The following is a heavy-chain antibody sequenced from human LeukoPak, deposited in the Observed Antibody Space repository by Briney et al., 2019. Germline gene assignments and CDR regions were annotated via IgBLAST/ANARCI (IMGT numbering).Heavy chain of an antibody. V-gene: IGHV3-30*18. J-gene: IGHJ3*02. D-gene: IGHD3-3*01. CDR1: GFTFSSYG. CDR3: AKSRYDFWSEDSFDI. Sequence: GGSLRLSCAASGFTFSSYGMHWVRQAPGKGLEWVAVISYDGSNKYYADSVKGRFTISRDNSKNTLYLQMNSLRAEDTAVYYCAKSRYDFWSEDSFDIWGQGTMVTVFS. CDR2: ISYDGSNK.